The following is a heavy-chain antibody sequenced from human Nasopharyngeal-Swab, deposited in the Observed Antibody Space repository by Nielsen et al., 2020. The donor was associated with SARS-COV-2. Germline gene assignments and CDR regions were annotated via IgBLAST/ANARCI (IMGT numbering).Heavy chain of an antibody. J-gene: IGHJ4*02. CDR1: GYTFTSYG. D-gene: IGHD5-18*01. CDR3: AREGRLWLPDY. CDR2: ISGYNGKT. V-gene: IGHV1-18*01. Sequence: ASVKVSCKASGYTFTSYGISGVRQAPGQGLEGMGWISGYNGKTNYAQMLQGRITMTTDTSTSTAYMVLRSLKSDDTAVYYCAREGRLWLPDYWGQGTLVTVSS.